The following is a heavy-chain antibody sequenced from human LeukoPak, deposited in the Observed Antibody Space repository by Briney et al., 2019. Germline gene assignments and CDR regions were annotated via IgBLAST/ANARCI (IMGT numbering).Heavy chain of an antibody. CDR2: ISYSGTT. CDR3: ARHGSGTSLALYP. D-gene: IGHD3-10*01. V-gene: IGHV4-59*08. CDR1: GGSMSSYY. J-gene: IGHJ5*02. Sequence: SETLSLTCTVSGGSMSSYYWSWIRQSPGKGLEWVCYISYSGTTNYNPSLKSRVTISLGTSKNRFSLNLTSVTAADTAVYYCARHGSGTSLALYPWGQGTLVTVSS.